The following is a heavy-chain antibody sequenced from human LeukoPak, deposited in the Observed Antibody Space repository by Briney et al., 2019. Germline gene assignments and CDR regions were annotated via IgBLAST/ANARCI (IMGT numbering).Heavy chain of an antibody. J-gene: IGHJ6*03. CDR1: GYTFTSNY. CDR2: ISPSGGST. CDR3: ARGQTVGRFGAYYYYMDV. Sequence: ASVKVSCKASGYTFTSNYMHWVRQAPGQGPEWMGVISPSGGSTTYAQKFQGRVTMTRDTSTSTVYMELSSLRSEDTAVYYCARGQTVGRFGAYYYYMDVWGKGTTVTISS. V-gene: IGHV1-46*01. D-gene: IGHD3-10*01.